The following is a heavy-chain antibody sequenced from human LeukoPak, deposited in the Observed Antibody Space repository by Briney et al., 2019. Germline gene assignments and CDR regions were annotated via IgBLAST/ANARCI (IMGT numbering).Heavy chain of an antibody. CDR3: ATSYCSGGSCYPQYFQH. Sequence: GGSLRLSCAASGFTVSSNYMSWVRQAPGKGLEWVSLLYSGGNTYYADSSKGPFTISRDNSKNTLYLQMNSLRAEDTAVYYCATSYCSGGSCYPQYFQHWGQGTLVTVSS. CDR1: GFTVSSNY. CDR2: LYSGGNT. D-gene: IGHD2-15*01. V-gene: IGHV3-66*02. J-gene: IGHJ1*01.